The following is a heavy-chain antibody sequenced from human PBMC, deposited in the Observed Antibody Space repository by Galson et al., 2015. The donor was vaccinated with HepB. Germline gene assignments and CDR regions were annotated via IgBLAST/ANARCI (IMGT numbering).Heavy chain of an antibody. J-gene: IGHJ6*02. CDR2: IYSGNNT. CDR1: GFTVSSNY. CDR3: ARDQGDDYLNYYYYSGMDV. V-gene: IGHV3-66*02. D-gene: IGHD4-11*01. Sequence: SLRLSCAASGFTVSSNYMSWVRQAPGKGLEWVSVIYSGNNTYYADSVKGRFTISRDKSKNTLYLQMNSLRAEDTAVCYWARDQGDDYLNYYYYSGMDVWGQGTTVTVSS.